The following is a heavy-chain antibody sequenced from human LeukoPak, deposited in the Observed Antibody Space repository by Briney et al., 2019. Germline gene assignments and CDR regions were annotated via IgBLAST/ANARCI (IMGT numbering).Heavy chain of an antibody. V-gene: IGHV4-4*07. CDR2: IYTSGST. J-gene: IGHJ4*02. D-gene: IGHD3-22*01. Sequence: SETLSLTCTVSGGSISSYYWSWIRQPAGKGLEWIGRIYTSGSTNYNPSLESRVTMSVDTSKNQFSLKLSSVTAADTAVYYCARSEYYYDSSGYYHHYFDYWGQGTLVTVSS. CDR3: ARSEYYYDSSGYYHHYFDY. CDR1: GGSISSYY.